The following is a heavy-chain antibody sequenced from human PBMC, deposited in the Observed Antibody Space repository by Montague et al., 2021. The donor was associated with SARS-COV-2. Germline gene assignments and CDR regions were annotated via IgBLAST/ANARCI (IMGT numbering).Heavy chain of an antibody. CDR1: GGSLNNYF. Sequence: SETLSLTCTVSGGSLNNYFWSWIRQPPEKGLEWVGYISDSGSTKYNPSLQSRVTISVDTARNQFSLKVLSVTAADTAFYYCARVDSSGPGEYWGQGILVSVSS. D-gene: IGHD3-22*01. CDR3: ARVDSSGPGEY. CDR2: ISDSGST. J-gene: IGHJ4*02. V-gene: IGHV4-59*08.